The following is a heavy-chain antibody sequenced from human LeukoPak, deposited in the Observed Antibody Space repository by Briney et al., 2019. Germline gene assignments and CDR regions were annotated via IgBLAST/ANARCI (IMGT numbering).Heavy chain of an antibody. D-gene: IGHD6-13*01. V-gene: IGHV3-23*01. CDR2: ISGSGGST. J-gene: IGHJ3*02. Sequence: GGSLRLSCAASGFTFSSYAMGWVRQAPGKGLEWVSAISGSGGSTYYADSVKGRFTISGDNSKNTLYLQMNSLRAEDTAVYYCAKEEISSSIPLITAFDIWGQGTMVTVSS. CDR3: AKEEISSSIPLITAFDI. CDR1: GFTFSSYA.